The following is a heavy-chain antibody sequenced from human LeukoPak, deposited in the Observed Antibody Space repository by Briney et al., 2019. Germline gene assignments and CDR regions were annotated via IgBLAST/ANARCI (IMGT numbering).Heavy chain of an antibody. CDR3: ARVKAQEDY. Sequence: GASVKVSCKASGYTFTGYYMHWVRQAPGQGLEWMGWISAYNGNTNYAQKLQGRVTMTTDTSTSTAYMELRSLRSDDTAVYYCARVKAQEDYWGQGTLVTVSS. V-gene: IGHV1-18*04. J-gene: IGHJ4*02. CDR1: GYTFTGYY. CDR2: ISAYNGNT.